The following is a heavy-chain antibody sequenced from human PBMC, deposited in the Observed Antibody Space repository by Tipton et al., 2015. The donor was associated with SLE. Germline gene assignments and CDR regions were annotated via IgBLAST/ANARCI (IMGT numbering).Heavy chain of an antibody. J-gene: IGHJ4*02. CDR1: GGSISSPY. CDR2: TYDSGST. CDR3: ARASSGYYYDC. V-gene: IGHV4-59*11. Sequence: TLSLTCTVSGGSISSPYWGWIRQPPGNGLEWVGYTYDSGSTNYNPSLKSRVTISVDTSKNHFSLKLSSVTAADTAIYYCARASSGYYYDCWGQGTLVTVSS. D-gene: IGHD3-22*01.